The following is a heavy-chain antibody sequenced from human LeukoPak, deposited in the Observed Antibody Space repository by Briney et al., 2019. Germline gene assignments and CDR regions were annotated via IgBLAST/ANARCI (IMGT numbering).Heavy chain of an antibody. Sequence: QASETLSLTCTVSGGSISSYYWSWIRQPPGKGLEWIGYIYYSGSTYYNPSLKSRVTISVDTSKNQFSLKLSSVTAADTAVYYCARRSAGRYYFDYWGQGTLVTVSS. CDR3: ARRSAGRYYFDY. CDR1: GGSISSYY. D-gene: IGHD6-13*01. J-gene: IGHJ4*02. V-gene: IGHV4-59*08. CDR2: IYYSGST.